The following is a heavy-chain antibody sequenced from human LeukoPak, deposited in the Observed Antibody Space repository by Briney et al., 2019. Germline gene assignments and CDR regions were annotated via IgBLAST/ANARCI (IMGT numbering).Heavy chain of an antibody. CDR2: INHSGST. CDR1: GGSFSGYY. CDR3: ARGRTAYYFDY. J-gene: IGHJ4*02. Sequence: SETLSLTCAVYGGSFSGYYWSWIRQPPGKGLEWIGEINHSGSTNYNPSLKSRVTISVDTSKNQFSLKLSSVTAADTAVYYCARGRTAYYFDYWGQGTLVTVSP. D-gene: IGHD2-2*01. V-gene: IGHV4-34*01.